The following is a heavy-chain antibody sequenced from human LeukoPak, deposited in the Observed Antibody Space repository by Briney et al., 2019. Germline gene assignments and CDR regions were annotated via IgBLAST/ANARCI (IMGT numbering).Heavy chain of an antibody. CDR3: ARATYYYDSTADY. Sequence: PGGSLRLSCAASGFTFSSYWMSGVRQAPGKGLEWVANIKQDGSEKYYVDSVKGRFTISRDNAKNSLYLQMNSLRAEDTAVYYCARATYYYDSTADYWGQGTLVTVSS. J-gene: IGHJ4*02. CDR2: IKQDGSEK. D-gene: IGHD3-22*01. V-gene: IGHV3-7*01. CDR1: GFTFSSYW.